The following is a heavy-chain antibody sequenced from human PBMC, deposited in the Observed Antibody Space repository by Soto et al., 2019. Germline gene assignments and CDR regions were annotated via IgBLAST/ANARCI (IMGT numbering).Heavy chain of an antibody. CDR2: IYYSGST. V-gene: IGHV4-61*08. J-gene: IGHJ4*02. CDR3: ARDKITGLFDY. CDR1: GGSISSGGYY. Sequence: SETLSLTCTVSGGSISSGGYYWSWIRQHPGKGLEWIGYIYYSGSTNYNPSLKSRVTISVDTSKNQFSLKLSSVTAADTAVYCCARDKITGLFDYWGQGTMVTVSS. D-gene: IGHD2-8*02.